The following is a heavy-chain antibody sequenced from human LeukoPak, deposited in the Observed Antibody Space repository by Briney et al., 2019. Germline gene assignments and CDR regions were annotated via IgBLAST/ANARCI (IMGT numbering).Heavy chain of an antibody. CDR2: INNNTGNP. J-gene: IGHJ3*02. CDR3: ARTTAAADDAFDI. D-gene: IGHD6-13*01. V-gene: IGHV7-4-1*02. Sequence: ASVKVSFKASGYTFTIYAMNWVRQAPGQGLGWVGWINNNTGNPTYAQGFTGRFVFSLDTSVSTAYLQISSLKAEDTAVYFCARTTAAADDAFDIWGQGTMVTVSS. CDR1: GYTFTIYA.